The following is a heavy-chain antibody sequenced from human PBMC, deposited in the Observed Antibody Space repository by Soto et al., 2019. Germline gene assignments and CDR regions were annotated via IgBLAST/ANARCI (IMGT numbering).Heavy chain of an antibody. J-gene: IGHJ4*02. V-gene: IGHV1-18*01. Sequence: QVQLVQSGAEVKKPGASVKVSCKASGYTFTSYGISWVRQAPGQGLEWMGWISAYNGNTNYAQKLQGRVTMTTDTATSTAYMELRSLRSDDTGVYYCARVVCGYYYGSGSYSPWGQGTLVTVSS. CDR2: ISAYNGNT. D-gene: IGHD3-10*01. CDR3: ARVVCGYYYGSGSYSP. CDR1: GYTFTSYG.